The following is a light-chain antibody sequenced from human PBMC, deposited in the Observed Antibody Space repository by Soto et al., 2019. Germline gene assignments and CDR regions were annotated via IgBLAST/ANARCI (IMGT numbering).Light chain of an antibody. V-gene: IGKV1-33*01. J-gene: IGKJ2*01. CDR1: QVISNY. CDR3: QQYDNLPYT. CDR2: DAS. Sequence: DIQMTQSPSSLSASVGDRVTITCQASQVISNYLNWYQQKPGKVPKLLIYDASNLETGVPSRFSGSGSGTDFTFTISSLQPEDIATYYCQQYDNLPYTFGQGTKLEIK.